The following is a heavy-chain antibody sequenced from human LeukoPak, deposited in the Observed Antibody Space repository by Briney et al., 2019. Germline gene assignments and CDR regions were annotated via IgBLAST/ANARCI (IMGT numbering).Heavy chain of an antibody. CDR2: SSGSGSAT. CDR3: AKSVRLYHFMDV. D-gene: IGHD5/OR15-5a*01. V-gene: IGHV3-23*01. CDR1: GFSFDSYA. J-gene: IGHJ6*03. Sequence: PGGSLRLSCAASGFSFDSYAMSWVRQAPGKGLEWVSASSGSGSATYYADSVKGRFTISRDNSENTLYLQMNFLRAEDTAVYYCAKSVRLYHFMDVWGTGTTVTVSS.